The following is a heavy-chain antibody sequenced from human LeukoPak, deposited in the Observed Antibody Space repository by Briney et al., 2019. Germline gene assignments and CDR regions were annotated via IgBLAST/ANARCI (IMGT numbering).Heavy chain of an antibody. CDR2: IIPIFGTA. Sequence: SVKVSCKASGGTFSSYAISWVRQAPGQGLEWMGGIIPIFGTANYAQKFQGRVTITADESTSTAYMELSSLRSEDTAVYYCARNRAAAGYYYYYYMDVWGKGTTVAISS. V-gene: IGHV1-69*13. D-gene: IGHD6-25*01. CDR1: GGTFSSYA. CDR3: ARNRAAAGYYYYYYMDV. J-gene: IGHJ6*03.